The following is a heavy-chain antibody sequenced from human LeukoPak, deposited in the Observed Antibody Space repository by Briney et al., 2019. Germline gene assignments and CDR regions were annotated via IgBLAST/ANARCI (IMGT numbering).Heavy chain of an antibody. CDR1: GYTFTSYY. J-gene: IGHJ4*02. D-gene: IGHD3-22*01. CDR2: INPSGGST. CDR3: ARDYDPYYYDSSGSSYFDY. V-gene: IGHV1-46*01. Sequence: EASVKVSCKASGYTFTSYYMHWVRQAPGQGLGWMGIINPSGGSTSYAQKFQGRVTMTRDTSTSTVYMELSSLRSEDTAVYYCARDYDPYYYDSSGSSYFDYWGQGTLVTVSS.